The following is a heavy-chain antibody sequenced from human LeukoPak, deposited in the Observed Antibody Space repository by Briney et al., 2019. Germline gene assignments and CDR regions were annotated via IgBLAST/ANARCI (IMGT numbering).Heavy chain of an antibody. CDR2: IFHSGGT. Sequence: SETLSLTCTVSNDSIRSGDYYWNWIRQSPGKGLEWIGYIFHSGGTSYNPSLKTRVFFSVDTSQNQFSLKLNSVTAADTAVYYCVRGILYCSGGSCYRGPFDTWGQGTLVTVSS. D-gene: IGHD2-15*01. V-gene: IGHV4-30-4*01. J-gene: IGHJ4*02. CDR3: VRGILYCSGGSCYRGPFDT. CDR1: NDSIRSGDYY.